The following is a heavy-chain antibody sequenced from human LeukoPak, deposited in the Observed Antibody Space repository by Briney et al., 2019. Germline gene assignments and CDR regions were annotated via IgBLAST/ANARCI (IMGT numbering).Heavy chain of an antibody. CDR3: AREVPGVDFWSGSADAFDI. CDR2: IYYSGST. V-gene: IGHV4-59*12. D-gene: IGHD3-3*01. Sequence: PSETLSLTCTVSGGSISSYYWSWIRQPPGKGLEWIGYIYYSGSTNYNPSLKSRVTISVDTSKNQFSLKLSSVTAADTAVYYCAREVPGVDFWSGSADAFDIWGQGTMVTVSS. CDR1: GGSISSYY. J-gene: IGHJ3*02.